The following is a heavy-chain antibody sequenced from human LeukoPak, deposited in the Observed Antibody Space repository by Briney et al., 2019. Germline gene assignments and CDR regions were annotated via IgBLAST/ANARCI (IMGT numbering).Heavy chain of an antibody. Sequence: GGSLRLSCAASGFTVSSNYMSWVRQAPGKGLEWVSVIYSGGSTYYADSVKGRFTISRDNSKNTLYLQMNSLRAEDTAVYYCARDFSYNWNYGDYWGQGTLVTASS. D-gene: IGHD1-20*01. CDR3: ARDFSYNWNYGDY. CDR1: GFTVSSNY. V-gene: IGHV3-66*01. J-gene: IGHJ4*02. CDR2: IYSGGST.